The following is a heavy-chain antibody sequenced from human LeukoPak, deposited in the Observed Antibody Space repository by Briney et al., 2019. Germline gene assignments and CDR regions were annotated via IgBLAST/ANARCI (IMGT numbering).Heavy chain of an antibody. Sequence: PRGSLRLSRAASGFSFSDYWMVWVRQAPGKGLVWVSNIKTDGSVTNYADSVKGRSTISRDNAKNTLYLQMNSLRAEDTAVYYCGRDNNYKVDVWGKGTTVTVSS. CDR3: GRDNNYKVDV. D-gene: IGHD4-11*01. J-gene: IGHJ6*04. CDR1: GFSFSDYW. CDR2: IKTDGSVT. V-gene: IGHV3-74*01.